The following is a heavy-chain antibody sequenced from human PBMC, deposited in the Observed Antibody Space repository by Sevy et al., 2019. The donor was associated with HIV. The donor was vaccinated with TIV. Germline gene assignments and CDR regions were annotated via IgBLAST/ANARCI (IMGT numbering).Heavy chain of an antibody. CDR2: LKSDVYGGTV. J-gene: IGHJ4*02. CDR3: TRWKAAQSIFDY. Sequence: GSLRLSCTASGFTFGDYCMSWVRQAPGKGLEWVAFLKSDVYGGTVDHAASVRGRFVISRDDSKTIAYLQMNELKTEDTGVYYCTRWKAAQSIFDYWGQGALVTVSS. D-gene: IGHD6-13*01. CDR1: GFTFGDYC. V-gene: IGHV3-49*04.